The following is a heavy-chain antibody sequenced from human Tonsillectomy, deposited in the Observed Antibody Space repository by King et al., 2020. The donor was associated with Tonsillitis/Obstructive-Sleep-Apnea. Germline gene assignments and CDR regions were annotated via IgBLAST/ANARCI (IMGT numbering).Heavy chain of an antibody. J-gene: IGHJ4*02. CDR2: INKDGSEI. D-gene: IGHD6-19*01. CDR3: VSGRGWFFDS. V-gene: IGHV3-7*01. CDR1: GFTFSNSW. Sequence: VQLVESGGGLVHPGGSLRLSCAASGFTFSNSWMHWVRQAPGEGLEWVANINKDGSEIYYMDSVKGRFTISRDNAKSSLYLQMNSLRTEDAARYYCVSGRGWFFDSWGQGTLVTVSS.